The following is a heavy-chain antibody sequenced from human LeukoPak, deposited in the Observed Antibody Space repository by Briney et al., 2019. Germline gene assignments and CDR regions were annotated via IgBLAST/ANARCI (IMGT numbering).Heavy chain of an antibody. Sequence: SETLSLTCTVSGGSISSGDYYWSWIRQPPGKGLEWIGYIYYSGSTYYNPSHKSRVTISVDTSKNQFSLKLSSVTAADTAVYYCARSQYYGDFEGAFDIWGQGTMVTVSS. CDR1: GGSISSGDYY. D-gene: IGHD4-17*01. V-gene: IGHV4-30-4*01. J-gene: IGHJ3*02. CDR3: ARSQYYGDFEGAFDI. CDR2: IYYSGST.